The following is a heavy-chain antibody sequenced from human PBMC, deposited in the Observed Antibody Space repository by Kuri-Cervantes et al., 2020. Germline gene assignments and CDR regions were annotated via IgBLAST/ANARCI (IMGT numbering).Heavy chain of an antibody. D-gene: IGHD5-12*01. J-gene: IGHJ4*02. CDR1: GFTFSSHS. Sequence: GESLKISCAASGFTFSSHSMNWVRQAPGKGLEWVSSISSSSSHMSYADSVKGRLTISRDNAKDSLFLQMNTLRAEDTAVYYCARDPSGYSGYEYFDYWGLGTLVTVSS. CDR2: ISSSSSHM. V-gene: IGHV3-21*01. CDR3: ARDPSGYSGYEYFDY.